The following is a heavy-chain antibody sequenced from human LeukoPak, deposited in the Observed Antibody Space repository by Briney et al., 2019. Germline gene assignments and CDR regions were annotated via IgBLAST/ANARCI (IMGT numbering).Heavy chain of an antibody. D-gene: IGHD3-16*01. CDR3: ARGLPTGSAPYHFDY. J-gene: IGHJ4*02. CDR1: GYTFTIYG. V-gene: IGHV1-18*01. CDR2: VSAYNGNT. Sequence: GASVRVSYRASGYTFTIYGIRGVRQAPGQGREWGGWVSAYNGNTNYAQKLQGRVTMTTDTSTSTAYMELRSMRSDDTAVYYCARGLPTGSAPYHFDYWGQGTLVTASS.